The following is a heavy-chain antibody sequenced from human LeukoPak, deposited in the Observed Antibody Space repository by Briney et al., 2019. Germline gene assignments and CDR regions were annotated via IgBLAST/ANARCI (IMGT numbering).Heavy chain of an antibody. CDR2: IYSDGAT. CDR1: EFSVSSNY. CDR3: ARDPRRQWLYTFQH. V-gene: IGHV3-53*01. Sequence: PGGSLRLSCAASEFSVSSNYMNWVRQAPGKGLEWVSVIYSDGATFYADSVKGRFTISRDSSKNTLYLQMNSLRAEDTAVYYCARDPRRQWLYTFQHWGQGTLVTVSS. D-gene: IGHD6-19*01. J-gene: IGHJ1*01.